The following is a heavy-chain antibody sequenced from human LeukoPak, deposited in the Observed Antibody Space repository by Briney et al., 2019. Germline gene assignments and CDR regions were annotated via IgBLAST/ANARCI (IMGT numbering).Heavy chain of an antibody. CDR1: GGSFTGYY. CDR3: ASRGGYYGSGNPLPPYYYYYYMDV. Sequence: SETPSLTCSVYGGSFTGYYWSWIRQPPGKGLEWIGSIYYSGSTYYNPSLKSRVSISVDTSKNQFSLKLSSVTAADTAVYYCASRGGYYGSGNPLPPYYYYYYMDVWGKGTTVTISS. D-gene: IGHD3-10*01. J-gene: IGHJ6*03. V-gene: IGHV4-39*05. CDR2: IYYSGST.